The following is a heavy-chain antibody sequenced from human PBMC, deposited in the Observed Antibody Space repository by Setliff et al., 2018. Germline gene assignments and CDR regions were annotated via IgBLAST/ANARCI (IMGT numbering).Heavy chain of an antibody. V-gene: IGHV3-23*01. CDR2: ISGRGDST. D-gene: IGHD3-10*01. Sequence: TGGSLRLSCGVSGFTFSSYAMTWVRQAPGKGLERVSAISGRGDSTFYEDAVKGRFTISRDNSKNTVYLQMNNLRAEDTAVYFCVRLLDSDLWGQGTLVTVSS. J-gene: IGHJ5*02. CDR1: GFTFSSYA. CDR3: VRLLDSDL.